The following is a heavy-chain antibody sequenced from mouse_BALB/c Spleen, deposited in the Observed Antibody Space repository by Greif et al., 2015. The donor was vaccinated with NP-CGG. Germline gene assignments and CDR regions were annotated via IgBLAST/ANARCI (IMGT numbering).Heavy chain of an antibody. CDR3: ARCYRPYAMDY. V-gene: IGHV5-17*02. J-gene: IGHJ4*01. D-gene: IGHD2-14*01. CDR2: ISSGSSTI. CDR1: GFTFSSFG. Sequence: EVQVVESGGGLVQPGGSRKLSCAASGFTFSSFGMHWVRQAPEKGLEWVAYISSGSSTIYYADTVKGRFTISRDNPKNTLFLQMTSLRSEDTAMYYCARCYRPYAMDYWGQGTSVTVSS.